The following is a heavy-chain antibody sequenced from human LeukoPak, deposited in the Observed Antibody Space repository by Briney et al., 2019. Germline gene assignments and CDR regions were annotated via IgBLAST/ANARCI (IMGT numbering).Heavy chain of an antibody. Sequence: ASVKVSCKASGYSFNDYYIHWVGQAPGQGLEWMGWISPNSGGTNYAQNFQGRVTMTRDTSITTAYMELSGLTSDDTALYYCARNYGGTSKYFDYWGQGTLVTVSS. CDR3: ARNYGGTSKYFDY. D-gene: IGHD4-23*01. V-gene: IGHV1-2*02. J-gene: IGHJ4*02. CDR2: ISPNSGGT. CDR1: GYSFNDYY.